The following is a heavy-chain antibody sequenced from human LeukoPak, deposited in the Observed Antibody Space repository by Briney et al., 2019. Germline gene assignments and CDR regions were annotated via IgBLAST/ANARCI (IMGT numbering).Heavy chain of an antibody. V-gene: IGHV1-69*06. D-gene: IGHD6-19*01. CDR3: ARLSIAVAGTEDY. J-gene: IGHJ4*02. CDR1: GGTFSSYA. Sequence: SVKVSCKASGGTFSSYAISWVRQAPGQGLEWMGGIIPIFSTANYAQKFQGRVTITADKSTSTAYMELSSLRSEDTAVYYCARLSIAVAGTEDYWGQGTLVTVSS. CDR2: IIPIFSTA.